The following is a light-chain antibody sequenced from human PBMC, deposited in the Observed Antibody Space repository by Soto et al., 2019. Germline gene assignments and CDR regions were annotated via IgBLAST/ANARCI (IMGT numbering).Light chain of an antibody. CDR3: QQYASWT. CDR1: QSITYS. Sequence: DIQMTQSPSTLSASVGDRVTITCRASQSITYSLAWYQQKPGKAPNLLIYDASTLQSGVPSRFGDSGSGTEFTLTISGLQPDDFATYYSQQYASWTFGQGTNVEIK. V-gene: IGKV1-5*01. J-gene: IGKJ1*01. CDR2: DAS.